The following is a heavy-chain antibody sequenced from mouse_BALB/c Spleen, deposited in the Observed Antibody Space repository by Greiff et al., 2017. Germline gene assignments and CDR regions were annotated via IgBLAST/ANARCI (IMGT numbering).Heavy chain of an antibody. CDR3: AREGDYSYAMDY. CDR1: GFTFSDYY. CDR2: ISDGGSYT. V-gene: IGHV5-4*02. J-gene: IGHJ4*01. Sequence: EVKLVESGGGLVKPGGSLKLSCAASGFTFSDYYMYWVRQTPEKRLEWVATISDGGSYTYYPDSVKGRFTISRANAKNNLYLQMSSLKSEDTAMYYCAREGDYSYAMDYWGQGTSVTVSS. D-gene: IGHD2-12*01.